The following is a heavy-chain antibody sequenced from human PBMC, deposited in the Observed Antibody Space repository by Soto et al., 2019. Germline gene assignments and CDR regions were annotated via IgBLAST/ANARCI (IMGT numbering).Heavy chain of an antibody. CDR3: ARTGLQIVQATTYYYGLDV. D-gene: IGHD2-8*01. V-gene: IGHV3-33*01. CDR1: GFTFNSFG. CDR2: IWHDGTNK. J-gene: IGHJ6*02. Sequence: QVQLVESGGGVVQPGTSLRLSCEASGFTFNSFGMHWVRQGPGKGLEWVAVIWHDGTNKYYVDSVKDRFTISRDNSKETLYLQMNTLRAEDTAVYYCARTGLQIVQATTYYYGLDVWGQGTTVTVSS.